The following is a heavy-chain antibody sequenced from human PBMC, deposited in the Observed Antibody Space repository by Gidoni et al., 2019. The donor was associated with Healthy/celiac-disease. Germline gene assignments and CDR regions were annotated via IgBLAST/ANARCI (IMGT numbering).Heavy chain of an antibody. CDR1: GFTFSSYG. J-gene: IGHJ6*03. CDR2: IWYDGSNK. D-gene: IGHD2-2*01. Sequence: QVQLVESGGGVVQPGRSLRLSCAASGFTFSSYGMHWVRQAPGKGLVWVAVIWYDGSNKYYADSVKGRFTISRDNSKNTLYLQMNSLRAEDTAVYYCARDIVVVPATNYYYYYYMDVWGKGTTVTVSS. V-gene: IGHV3-33*08. CDR3: ARDIVVVPATNYYYYYYMDV.